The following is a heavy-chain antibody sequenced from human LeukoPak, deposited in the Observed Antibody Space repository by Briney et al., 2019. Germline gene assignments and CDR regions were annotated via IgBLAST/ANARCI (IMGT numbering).Heavy chain of an antibody. CDR3: YGIRLGDGFDI. CDR1: GFTVSSNY. D-gene: IGHD3-16*01. Sequence: PGGSLRVSCAASGFTVSSNYMGGVRPAPGKGVEWVSVIYSSGFTSYADSVKGRFTISRDSTKNTLYLQMNSLRAEDTAVYYCYGIRLGDGFDIWGQRTMVIVSS. V-gene: IGHV3-53*01. CDR2: IYSSGFT. J-gene: IGHJ3*02.